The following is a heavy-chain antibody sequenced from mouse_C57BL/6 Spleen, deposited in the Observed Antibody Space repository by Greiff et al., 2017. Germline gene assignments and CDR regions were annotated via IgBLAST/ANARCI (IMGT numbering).Heavy chain of an antibody. V-gene: IGHV1-82*01. Sequence: VQLQQSGPELVKPGASVKISCKASGYAFSSSWMNWVKQRPGKGLEWIGRIYPGAGGTNYNGKFKGKATLTADKSSSTAYMQLSSLTSEDSAVYFCARLGYDGPIDYWGQGTTLTVSA. CDR3: ARLGYDGPIDY. J-gene: IGHJ2*01. D-gene: IGHD2-3*01. CDR1: GYAFSSSW. CDR2: IYPGAGGT.